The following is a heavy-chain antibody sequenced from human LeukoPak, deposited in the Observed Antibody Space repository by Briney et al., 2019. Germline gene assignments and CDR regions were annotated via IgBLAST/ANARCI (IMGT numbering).Heavy chain of an antibody. CDR1: GGSISSSDYY. D-gene: IGHD2-15*01. J-gene: IGHJ4*02. Sequence: PSETLSLTCTVSGGSISSSDYYWGWIRQPPGKGLEWIGSIYYSGNTYYNPSLKSRVAISVDTSKNQFSLRLSFVTAADTAVYYCARGAKYCSGGTCYSRNFDYWGQGTLVTVSS. V-gene: IGHV4-39*01. CDR3: ARGAKYCSGGTCYSRNFDY. CDR2: IYYSGNT.